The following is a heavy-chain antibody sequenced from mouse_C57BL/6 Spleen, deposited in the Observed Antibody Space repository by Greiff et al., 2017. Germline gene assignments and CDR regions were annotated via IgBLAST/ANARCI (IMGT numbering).Heavy chain of an antibody. D-gene: IGHD2-2*01. J-gene: IGHJ1*03. CDR2: IYPGDGDT. CDR1: GYAFSSSW. Sequence: VQLQQSGPELVKPGASVKISCKASGYAFSSSWMNWVKQRPGKGLEWIGRIYPGDGDTNYNGKFKGKATLTADKSSSTAYMQLSSLTSEDSAVYFCARGGYGYDGYFDVWGTGTTVTVSS. CDR3: ARGGYGYDGYFDV. V-gene: IGHV1-82*01.